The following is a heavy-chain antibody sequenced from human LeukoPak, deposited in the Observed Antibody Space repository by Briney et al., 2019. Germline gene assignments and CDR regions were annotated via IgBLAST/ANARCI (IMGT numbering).Heavy chain of an antibody. CDR2: IYTSGST. V-gene: IGHV4-4*07. Sequence: PSETLSLTCTVSGGSISSYYWSWIRQPAGKGLEWIGRIYTSGSTNYNPSLKSRVTMSVDTSKNQFSLKLSSVTAADTAVYYCAGVRTVATINSYYYYYYMDVWGKGTTVTVSS. D-gene: IGHD5-12*01. J-gene: IGHJ6*03. CDR1: GGSISSYY. CDR3: AGVRTVATINSYYYYYYMDV.